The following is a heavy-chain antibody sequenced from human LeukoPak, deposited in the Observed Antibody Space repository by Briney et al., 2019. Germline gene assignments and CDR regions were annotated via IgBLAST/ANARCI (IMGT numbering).Heavy chain of an antibody. Sequence: PGGSLRLSCTASGFIYSDYWMSWVRQAPGKAVEWVANIKTDGSEKYYVDSVKGRFTVSRDNAKNSLYLQMSSLRAEDTAVYYCARDGMRAFDIWGQGTMVTVSS. V-gene: IGHV3-7*01. CDR2: IKTDGSEK. J-gene: IGHJ3*02. CDR3: ARDGMRAFDI. CDR1: GFIYSDYW.